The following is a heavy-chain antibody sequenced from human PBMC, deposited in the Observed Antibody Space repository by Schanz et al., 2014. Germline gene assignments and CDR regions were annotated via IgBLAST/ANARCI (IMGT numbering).Heavy chain of an antibody. CDR3: VSSGSYSSYAL. D-gene: IGHD3-10*01. J-gene: IGHJ4*02. CDR2: IGNGGVTI. Sequence: EVQLVESGGGLVQPGGSLKLSCAASGLIFSNYVMSWVRQPPGRGLEWVSYIGNGGVTIYYADSVKGRFTISRDNAKNSLYLQMNSLRAEDTAVYHCVSSGSYSSYALWGQGTLVTVSS. CDR1: GLIFSNYV. V-gene: IGHV3-48*01.